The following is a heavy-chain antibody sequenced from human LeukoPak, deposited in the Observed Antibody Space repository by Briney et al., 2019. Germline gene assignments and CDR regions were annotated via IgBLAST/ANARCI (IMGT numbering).Heavy chain of an antibody. CDR1: GYTFTDYA. D-gene: IGHD3-3*01. CDR2: ISAYNGNT. J-gene: IGHJ4*02. CDR3: ARTYTIFGVVPDY. Sequence: GASVKVSCKASGYTFTDYAMHWVRQAPGQGLEWMGWISAYNGNTNYAQKLQGRVTMTTDTSTSTAYMELRSLRSDDTAVYYCARTYTIFGVVPDYWGQGTLVTVSS. V-gene: IGHV1-18*01.